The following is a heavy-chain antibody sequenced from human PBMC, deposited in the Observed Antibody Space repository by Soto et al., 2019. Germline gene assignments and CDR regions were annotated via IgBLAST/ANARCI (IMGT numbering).Heavy chain of an antibody. Sequence: EVQLVESGGGLVQPGGSLRLSCAASGFAVSSNYMTWVRQAPGKGLEWVSVIHSGGDTHYADSVRGRFTISRDNSKNTLYLQMNSLRAEDTAVNYCARSRTGTTYGGMDVWGQGTTVTVSS. CDR2: IHSGGDT. D-gene: IGHD1-7*01. J-gene: IGHJ6*02. CDR3: ARSRTGTTYGGMDV. V-gene: IGHV3-66*01. CDR1: GFAVSSNY.